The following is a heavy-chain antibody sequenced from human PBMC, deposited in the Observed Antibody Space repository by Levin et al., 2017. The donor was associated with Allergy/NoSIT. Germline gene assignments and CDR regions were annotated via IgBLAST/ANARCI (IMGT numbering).Heavy chain of an antibody. CDR3: ARHRPVYGGNPDY. D-gene: IGHD4-23*01. V-gene: IGHV5-51*01. Sequence: PGESLKISCQASGYSFTSYWIGWVRQMPGKGLEYMGILSPGDSATTYSPSFQGQVTISVDKSISTAFLHWSSLKASDTAIYYCARHRPVYGGNPDYWGQGTLVTVSS. CDR1: GYSFTSYW. CDR2: LSPGDSAT. J-gene: IGHJ4*02.